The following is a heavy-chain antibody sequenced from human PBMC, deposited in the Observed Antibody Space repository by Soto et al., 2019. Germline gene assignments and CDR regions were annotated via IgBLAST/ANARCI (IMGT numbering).Heavy chain of an antibody. CDR2: INPSGGST. J-gene: IGHJ4*02. Sequence: ASVKVSCKASGYTFTSYYMHWVRQAPGQGLEWMGIINPSGGSTSYAQKFQGRVTMTRDTSTSTVYMEPSSLRSEDTAVYYCARDGYGSGSYVGHLVPVDYWGQGTLVTVSS. CDR3: ARDGYGSGSYVGHLVPVDY. D-gene: IGHD3-10*01. V-gene: IGHV1-46*01. CDR1: GYTFTSYY.